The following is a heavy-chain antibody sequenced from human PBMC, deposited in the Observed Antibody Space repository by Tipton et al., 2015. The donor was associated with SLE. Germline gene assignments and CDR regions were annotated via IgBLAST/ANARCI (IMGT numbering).Heavy chain of an antibody. J-gene: IGHJ2*01. CDR3: ARSQSTTYWYFDL. D-gene: IGHD2/OR15-2a*01. CDR1: GLSLSSGYY. V-gene: IGHV4-38-2*01. Sequence: TLSLTCAVSGLSLSSGYYWGCMRQPPGKGLEWVGSTLHRGTTYYNPSLKSRLSISIDTSKNQFSLTLSSVTAADTAVYYCARSQSTTYWYFDLWSRGTLVTVSS. CDR2: TLHRGTT.